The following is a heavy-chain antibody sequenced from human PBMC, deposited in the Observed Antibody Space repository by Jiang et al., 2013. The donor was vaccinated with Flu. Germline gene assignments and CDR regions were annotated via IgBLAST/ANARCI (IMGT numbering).Heavy chain of an antibody. V-gene: IGHV1-2*02. CDR2: INPNSGGT. Sequence: SGYTFTGYYMHWVRQAPGQGLEWMGWINPNSGGTNYAQKFQGRVTMTRDTSISTAYMELSRLRSDDTAVYYCATVGYCSGGSCLSLDYWGQGTLVTVSS. J-gene: IGHJ4*02. CDR1: GYTFTGYY. CDR3: ATVGYCSGGSCLSLDY. D-gene: IGHD2-15*01.